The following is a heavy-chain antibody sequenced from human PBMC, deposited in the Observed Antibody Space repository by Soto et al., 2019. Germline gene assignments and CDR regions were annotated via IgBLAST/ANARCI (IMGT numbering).Heavy chain of an antibody. CDR2: ISPYDDNT. CDR3: ARGGYYDSSGSRNYHYYGMDA. J-gene: IGHJ6*02. D-gene: IGHD3-22*01. CDR1: GYTFNSYG. V-gene: IGHV1-18*01. Sequence: AASVKVSCKASGYTFNSYGISWVRQAPGQGLEWMGWISPYDDNTNYAQNLQGRVTMTTDTSTRTAYMELRSLRSDDTAVYYCARGGYYDSSGSRNYHYYGMDAWGQGTTVTVS.